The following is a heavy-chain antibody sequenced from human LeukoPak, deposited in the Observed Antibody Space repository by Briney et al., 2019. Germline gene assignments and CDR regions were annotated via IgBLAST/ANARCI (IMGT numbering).Heavy chain of an antibody. CDR2: ISSGGSRI. V-gene: IGHV3-48*04. J-gene: IGHJ4*02. CDR1: GFTFSSYS. D-gene: IGHD6-19*01. CDR3: ASLTSGIAVAAPDY. Sequence: GGSLRLSCAASGFTFSSYSMNWVRQAPGKGLEWVSYISSGGSRIYYADSVKGQFTVSRDNAKNSLYLQMNSLRAEDTAVYYCASLTSGIAVAAPDYWGQGTLVTVSS.